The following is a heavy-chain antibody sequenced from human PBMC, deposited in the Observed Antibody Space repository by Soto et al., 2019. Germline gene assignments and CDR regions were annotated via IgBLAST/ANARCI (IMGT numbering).Heavy chain of an antibody. V-gene: IGHV3-23*04. CDR1: GFTFKDYA. CDR3: AKPSAYGDFAGAFDS. J-gene: IGHJ4*02. Sequence: EVHLVESGGGLVQRGGSLRLSCVASGFTFKDYAMNWVGQSPGKGLEWVSNIGGRGGNAFYADSMRDSFTISRDNSKKKLSVQMYNLRVEESATYSCAKPSAYGDFAGAFDSGGQGTLVTVS. D-gene: IGHD4-17*01. CDR2: IGGRGGNA.